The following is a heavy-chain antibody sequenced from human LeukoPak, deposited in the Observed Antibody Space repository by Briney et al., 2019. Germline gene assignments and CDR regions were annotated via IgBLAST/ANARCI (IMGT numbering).Heavy chain of an antibody. CDR1: GFTFSSYS. J-gene: IGHJ4*02. CDR2: ISSSSSTI. V-gene: IGHV3-48*04. Sequence: PGGSLRLSCAASGFTFSSYSMNWVRQAPGKGLEWVSYISSSSSTIYYADSVKGRFTISRDNAKNSLYLQMNSLRAEDTAVYYCASTPRADYWGQGTLVTVSS. CDR3: ASTPRADY.